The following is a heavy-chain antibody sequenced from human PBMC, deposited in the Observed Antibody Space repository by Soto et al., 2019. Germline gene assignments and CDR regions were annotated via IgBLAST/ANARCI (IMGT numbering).Heavy chain of an antibody. CDR2: ISAYNGNT. CDR3: ARDTLQGRFYYYCGMDV. V-gene: IGHV1-18*01. J-gene: IGHJ6*02. D-gene: IGHD4-4*01. CDR1: GYTFTSYC. Sequence: ASVKVSCKASGYTFTSYCISWVLQAPGQGLEWMGWISAYNGNTNYAQKLQGRVTMTTDTSTSTAYMELRSLRSDDTAVYYCARDTLQGRFYYYCGMDVWGQGTTVTVSS.